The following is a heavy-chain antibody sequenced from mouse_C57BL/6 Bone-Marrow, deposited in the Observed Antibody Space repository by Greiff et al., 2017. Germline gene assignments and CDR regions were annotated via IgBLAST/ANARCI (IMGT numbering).Heavy chain of an antibody. D-gene: IGHD1-1*01. CDR3: AREGYYGSSAYYVDY. Sequence: VQLQQPGAELVTPGASVQLSCKASGYTFTSYWMHWVKQRPGRGLEWIGRIDPHSGGTKSHETFTSKATRTVDNPSSTAYMQLSSLTSEDSAFYYVAREGYYGSSAYYVDYWGQGTTLTVSS. J-gene: IGHJ2*01. CDR1: GYTFTSYW. V-gene: IGHV1-72*01. CDR2: IDPHSGGT.